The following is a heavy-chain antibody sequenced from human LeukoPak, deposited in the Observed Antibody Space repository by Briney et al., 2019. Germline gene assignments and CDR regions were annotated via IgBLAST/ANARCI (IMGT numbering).Heavy chain of an antibody. J-gene: IGHJ4*02. Sequence: ASVKVSCKASGGTFSSYAISWVRQAPGQGLEWMGGIIPIFGTANYAQNLQDRVTMTTDTSTSTAYMELRSLRSDDTAVYYCATSYHYDSSGYYSSFDYWGQGTLVTVSS. D-gene: IGHD3-22*01. CDR1: GGTFSSYA. V-gene: IGHV1-69*05. CDR3: ATSYHYDSSGYYSSFDY. CDR2: IIPIFGTA.